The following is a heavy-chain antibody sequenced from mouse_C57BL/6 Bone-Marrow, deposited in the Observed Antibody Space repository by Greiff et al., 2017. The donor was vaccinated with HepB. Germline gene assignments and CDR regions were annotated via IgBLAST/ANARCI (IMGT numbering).Heavy chain of an antibody. CDR3: ASRGYYYGSGGDY. V-gene: IGHV1-26*01. CDR1: GYTFTDYY. J-gene: IGHJ2*01. D-gene: IGHD1-1*01. Sequence: EVQLQQSGPELVKPGASVKISCKASGYTFTDYYMNWVKQSHGKSLEWIGDINPNNGGTSYNQKFKGKATLTVDKSSSTAYMELRSLTSEDSAVYYCASRGYYYGSGGDYWGQGTTLTVSS. CDR2: INPNNGGT.